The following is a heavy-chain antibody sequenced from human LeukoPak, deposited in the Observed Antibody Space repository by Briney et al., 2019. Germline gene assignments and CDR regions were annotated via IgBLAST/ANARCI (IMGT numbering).Heavy chain of an antibody. V-gene: IGHV1-8*01. CDR2: MNPNSGHT. J-gene: IGHJ4*02. CDR3: ARGGSSYNDEHEEFDY. Sequence: ASVKVSCKASGYTFTSHDINWVRQATGQGLEWMGWMNPNSGHTGYEQKFQGRVTMTRDTSTSTAYMELSSLRSEDTAVYYCARGGSSYNDEHEEFDYWGQGTVVTVSS. CDR1: GYTFTSHD. D-gene: IGHD3-22*01.